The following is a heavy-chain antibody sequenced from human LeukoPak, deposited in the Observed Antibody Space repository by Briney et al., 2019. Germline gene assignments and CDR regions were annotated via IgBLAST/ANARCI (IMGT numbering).Heavy chain of an antibody. D-gene: IGHD3-22*01. V-gene: IGHV3-48*03. Sequence: GGSLRLSCAASGFTFSSYEMHWVRQAPGKGLEWVSYISSSGSTKYYADSVKGRFTISRDDAKNSLYLQMNSLGAEDTAIYYCAREGIDSSGYSFDYWGQRTLVTVSS. CDR3: AREGIDSSGYSFDY. CDR2: ISSSGSTK. J-gene: IGHJ4*02. CDR1: GFTFSSYE.